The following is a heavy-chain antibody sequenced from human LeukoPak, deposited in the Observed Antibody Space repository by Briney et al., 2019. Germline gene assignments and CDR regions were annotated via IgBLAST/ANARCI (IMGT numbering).Heavy chain of an antibody. D-gene: IGHD6-13*01. J-gene: IGHJ4*02. V-gene: IGHV1-2*02. CDR2: INPNSGGT. CDR1: GYSFTGYY. Sequence: ASVKVSCKASGYSFTGYYMHWVRQAPGQGLEWMGWINPNSGGTNYAQKFQGRVTMTRDTSISTAYMELSRLRADDTAVYYCARVRAAAAVDYWGQGTLVTVSS. CDR3: ARVRAAAAVDY.